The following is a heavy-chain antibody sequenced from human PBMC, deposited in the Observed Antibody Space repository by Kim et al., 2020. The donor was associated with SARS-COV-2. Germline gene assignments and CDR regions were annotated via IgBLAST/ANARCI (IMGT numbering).Heavy chain of an antibody. CDR1: GFTFSSYA. CDR2: ISYDGSNK. J-gene: IGHJ5*02. Sequence: GGSLRLSCAASGFTFSSYAMHWVRQAPGKGLEWVAVISYDGSNKYYADSVKGRFTISRDSSKNTLYLQMNSLRAEDTAVYYCARGDSSGYSTSYNWFDPWGQGTLVTVSS. D-gene: IGHD3-22*01. V-gene: IGHV3-30-3*01. CDR3: ARGDSSGYSTSYNWFDP.